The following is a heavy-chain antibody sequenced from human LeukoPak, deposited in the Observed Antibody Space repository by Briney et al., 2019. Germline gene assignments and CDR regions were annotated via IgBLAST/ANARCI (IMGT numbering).Heavy chain of an antibody. V-gene: IGHV4-59*01. CDR2: IYYSGST. J-gene: IGHJ4*02. Sequence: SETLSLTCTVSGGSISSYYWSWIRQPPGKGLEWIGYIYYSGSTNYNPSLKSRVTISVDTSKNQFSLKLSSVTAADTAVYYCARDHYDILTGYRLFDYWGQGTLVTVSS. CDR3: ARDHYDILTGYRLFDY. CDR1: GGSISSYY. D-gene: IGHD3-9*01.